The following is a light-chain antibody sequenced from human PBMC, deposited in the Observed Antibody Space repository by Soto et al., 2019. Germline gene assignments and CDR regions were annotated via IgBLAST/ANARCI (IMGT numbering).Light chain of an antibody. CDR1: QDIRKD. Sequence: AIQMTQSPSSLSASVGDRVTITCRASQDIRKDLAWYQQKPGKAPQILIYGASTLQSGVPSRFSGSGSGTKFTLTIASLQPDDFATYYCQQYETFSGTFGPGTKVEI. J-gene: IGKJ1*01. CDR2: GAS. V-gene: IGKV1-6*01. CDR3: QQYETFSGT.